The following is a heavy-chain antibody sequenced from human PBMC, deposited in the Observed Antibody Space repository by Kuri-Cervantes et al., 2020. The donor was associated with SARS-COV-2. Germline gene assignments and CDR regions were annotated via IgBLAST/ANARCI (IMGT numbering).Heavy chain of an antibody. Sequence: GESLKISCAASGFTFSSYSMNWVRQAPGKGLEWVSSISSSSSYIYYADSVKGRFTVSRDNAKNSLYLQMNSLRAEDTAVYYCARELGGGSVWGQGTLVTVSS. D-gene: IGHD2-15*01. V-gene: IGHV3-21*01. CDR1: GFTFSSYS. CDR3: ARELGGGSV. J-gene: IGHJ4*02. CDR2: ISSSSSYI.